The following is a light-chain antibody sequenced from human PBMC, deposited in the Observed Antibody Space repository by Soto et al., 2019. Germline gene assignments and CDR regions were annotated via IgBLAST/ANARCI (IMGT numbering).Light chain of an antibody. CDR3: CSYTSSATYRGV. V-gene: IGLV2-11*01. Sequence: QSALIQPPSVSGSPGQSVTISCTGTSSDVGSCDYVSWYQQHPGTVPKPMIYNVNTQPSGVPDRFSCSKSCNTASMTISGLQAEGEADYLCCSYTSSATYRGVFGGGTKLTVL. J-gene: IGLJ2*01. CDR1: SSDVGSCDY. CDR2: NVN.